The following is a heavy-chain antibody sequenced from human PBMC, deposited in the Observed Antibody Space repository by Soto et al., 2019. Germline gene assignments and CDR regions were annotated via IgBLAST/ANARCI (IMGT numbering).Heavy chain of an antibody. V-gene: IGHV5-51*01. Sequence: GESLKISCKGSGYSFTNYWIGWVRQMPGKDLEWIGIIYPEDSETRYSPSFQGLVTISVDKSISTAYLQWNSLQASDTAMYYCARLAMATRRGYYGMDVWGQGT. J-gene: IGHJ6*02. CDR1: GYSFTNYW. D-gene: IGHD5-12*01. CDR3: ARLAMATRRGYYGMDV. CDR2: IYPEDSET.